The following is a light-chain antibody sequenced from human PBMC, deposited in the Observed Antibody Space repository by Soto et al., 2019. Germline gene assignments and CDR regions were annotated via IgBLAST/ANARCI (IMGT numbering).Light chain of an antibody. CDR2: GAS. Sequence: DIQMTQSPSSLSASVGDRVTITCRASEDISNYLAWYQQKPGKVPKLLIYGASTLQSGVPSRFGGSGSGTDFTLTISSLQTEDVATYYCQNYNRAPWTFVQGTKVESK. CDR1: EDISNY. J-gene: IGKJ1*01. CDR3: QNYNRAPWT. V-gene: IGKV1-27*01.